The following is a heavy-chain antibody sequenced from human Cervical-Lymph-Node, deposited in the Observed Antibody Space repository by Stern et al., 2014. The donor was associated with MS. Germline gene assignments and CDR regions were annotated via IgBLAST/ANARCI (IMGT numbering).Heavy chain of an antibody. CDR2: IRQDGADN. V-gene: IGHV3-7*01. CDR3: ARLEYTTWSRCFDY. Sequence: EVQLVESGGALVQPGGSLRLSCAASGFTFSSYYMSWVRQAPGTGLEWLANIRQDGADNYYSGSVKGRFFISRDNAKNSLYLQMNSLRAEDTAVYYCARLEYTTWSRCFDYLGQGTLVTVSS. J-gene: IGHJ4*02. D-gene: IGHD1-1*01. CDR1: GFTFSSYY.